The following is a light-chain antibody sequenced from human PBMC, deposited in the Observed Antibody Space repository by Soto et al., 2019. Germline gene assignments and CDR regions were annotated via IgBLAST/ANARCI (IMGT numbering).Light chain of an antibody. CDR1: QSLLHITGETF. CDR3: MQSTQLPPT. Sequence: DVVITQTPLSLSVAPGQPASISCKSSQSLLHITGETFLFWYLQKPCQSPQLLIYEVSTRVSGVPDRFSGSGSGTDFTLEISRVETDDVGIYYCMQSTQLPPTFGQGTRLEIK. V-gene: IGKV2D-29*02. CDR2: EVS. J-gene: IGKJ5*01.